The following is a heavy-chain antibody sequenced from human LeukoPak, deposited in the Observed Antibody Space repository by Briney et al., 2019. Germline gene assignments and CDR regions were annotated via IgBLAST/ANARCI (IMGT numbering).Heavy chain of an antibody. Sequence: QPGGSLRLSCAASGFTFSSYAMSWVRQAPGKGLEWVSAISGSGGSTYYADSVKGRFTISRDNSKNTLYLQMNSLRAEDTAVYYCAIVPLGMTTVTTGSDHAFDIWGQGTMVTVSS. CDR1: GFTFSSYA. CDR3: AIVPLGMTTVTTGSDHAFDI. J-gene: IGHJ3*02. V-gene: IGHV3-23*01. D-gene: IGHD4-17*01. CDR2: ISGSGGST.